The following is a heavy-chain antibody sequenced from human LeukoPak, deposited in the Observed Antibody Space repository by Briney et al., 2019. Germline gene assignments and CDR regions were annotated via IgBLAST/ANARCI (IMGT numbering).Heavy chain of an antibody. V-gene: IGHV3-21*01. D-gene: IGHD1-26*01. CDR3: ARDPSAVQWELTENWFDP. CDR2: ISSSSSYI. Sequence: GGSLRLSCAASGFTFSSYSMNWVRQAPGKGLEWVSSISSSSSYIYYADSVKGRFTISRDNAKNSLYLQMNSLRAEDTAVYYCARDPSAVQWELTENWFDPWGQGTLVTVSS. CDR1: GFTFSSYS. J-gene: IGHJ5*02.